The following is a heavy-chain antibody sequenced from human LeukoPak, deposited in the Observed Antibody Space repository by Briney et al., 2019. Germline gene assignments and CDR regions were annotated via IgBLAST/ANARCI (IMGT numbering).Heavy chain of an antibody. CDR1: GFTFSTYV. CDR3: AKAPPGYSSYALPAN. D-gene: IGHD5-12*01. J-gene: IGHJ4*02. CDR2: XXGPGGGT. Sequence: GGSLRLSCAASGFTFSTYVMNWVRQAPGKXXXXXXXXXGPGGGTYXXXXXXXXXXISXDNSKNTLYLXMNSLRVEDTAIYYCAKAPPGYSSYALPANWGQGTLVTVSS. V-gene: IGHV3-23*01.